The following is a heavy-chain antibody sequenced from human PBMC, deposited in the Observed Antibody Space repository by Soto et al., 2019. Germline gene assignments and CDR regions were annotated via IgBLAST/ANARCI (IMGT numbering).Heavy chain of an antibody. V-gene: IGHV1-18*01. CDR1: GYTFTSYG. D-gene: IGHD1-26*01. CDR2: ISAYTGNT. Sequence: QVQLVQSGAEVKKPGASVKVSCKASGYTFTSYGIIWVRQAPGQGLEWMGWISAYTGNTNYAQKLQGRVTMTTDTSTSKDYLELRSLRSDATAVYYCAGDRPYGRDYYYGMYVWGQATTITVAS. CDR3: AGDRPYGRDYYYGMYV. J-gene: IGHJ6*02.